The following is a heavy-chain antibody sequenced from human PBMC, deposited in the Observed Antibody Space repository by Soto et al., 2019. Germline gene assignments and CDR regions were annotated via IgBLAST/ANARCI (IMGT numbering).Heavy chain of an antibody. D-gene: IGHD4-17*01. J-gene: IGHJ4*02. V-gene: IGHV4-30-2*01. Sequence: SETLSLTCSVSGGSISGGDYSWSWIRQTPSKGLELIGYIWSAERIFSSPSLKSRVIISADRSKNQISLRLTSVTPADTAVYYCARASGDYGNYFFDSWGQGMLVTVSS. CDR1: GGSISGGDYS. CDR2: IWSAERI. CDR3: ARASGDYGNYFFDS.